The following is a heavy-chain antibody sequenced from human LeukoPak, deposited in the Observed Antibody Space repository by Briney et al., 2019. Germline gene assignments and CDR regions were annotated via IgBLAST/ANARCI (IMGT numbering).Heavy chain of an antibody. CDR2: IYTSGST. V-gene: IGHV4-4*07. Sequence: SETLSLTCTVSGGSISSYYWSWIRQPAGKGLEWIGRIYTSGSTNYNPFLKSRVTMSVDTSKNQFSLKLSSVTAADTAVYYCARDAGKRVAVAVRGYFDLWGRGTLVTVSS. CDR1: GGSISSYY. J-gene: IGHJ2*01. D-gene: IGHD6-19*01. CDR3: ARDAGKRVAVAVRGYFDL.